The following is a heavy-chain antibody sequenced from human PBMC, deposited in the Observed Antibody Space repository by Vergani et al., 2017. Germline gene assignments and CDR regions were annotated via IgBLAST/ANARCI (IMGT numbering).Heavy chain of an antibody. CDR2: ISWNSNSI. CDR3: AKDWGTSSGGAGFNP. D-gene: IGHD6-19*01. Sequence: EVQLEESGGGLVLPGRSLRLSCVASGFTSAGYAMHWVRQAPGKGLEWVSGISWNSNSIGYADSVKGRFTISRDNAKNSLYLQMNSLRAEDTALYYCAKDWGTSSGGAGFNPWGKGTLVTVSS. J-gene: IGHJ5*02. CDR1: GFTSAGYA. V-gene: IGHV3-9*02.